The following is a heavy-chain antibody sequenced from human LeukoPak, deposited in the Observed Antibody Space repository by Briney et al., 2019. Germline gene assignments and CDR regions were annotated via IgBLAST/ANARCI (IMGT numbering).Heavy chain of an antibody. CDR1: GGSISSYY. V-gene: IGHV4-59*01. CDR3: ASYGSSFHRYYYYMDV. D-gene: IGHD6-13*01. Sequence: SETLSLTCTVSGGSISSYYRSWIRQPPGKGLEWIGYIYYSGSTNYNPSLKSRVTISVDTSKNQFSLKLSSVTAADTAVYYCASYGSSFHRYYYYMDVWGKGTTVTVSS. J-gene: IGHJ6*03. CDR2: IYYSGST.